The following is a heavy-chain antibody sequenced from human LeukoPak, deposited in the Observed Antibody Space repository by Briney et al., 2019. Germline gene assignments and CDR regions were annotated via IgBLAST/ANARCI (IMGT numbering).Heavy chain of an antibody. Sequence: PSETLSLTCAVSGGSISSGGYSWSWIRQPPGKGLEWIGYIYHSGSTYYNPSLKSRVTISVDRSKNQFSLKLSSVTAADTAVYYCGRTSTVTTYYFDYWGQGTLVTVSS. CDR2: IYHSGST. D-gene: IGHD4-17*01. J-gene: IGHJ4*02. CDR3: GRTSTVTTYYFDY. V-gene: IGHV4-30-2*01. CDR1: GGSISSGGYS.